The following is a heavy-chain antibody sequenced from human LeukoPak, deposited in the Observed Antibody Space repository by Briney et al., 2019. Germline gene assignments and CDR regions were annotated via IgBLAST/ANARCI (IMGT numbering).Heavy chain of an antibody. V-gene: IGHV4-30-2*01. D-gene: IGHD5-24*01. J-gene: IGHJ3*02. CDR2: IYHSGST. CDR1: GGSLSSGGYY. Sequence: SQTLSLTCTVSGGSLSSGGYYWSWIRQPPGKGLEWIGYIYHSGSTYYNPSLKSRVTISVDRSKNQFSLKLSSVTAADTAVYYCARDSMATNLLHAFDIWGQGTMVTVSS. CDR3: ARDSMATNLLHAFDI.